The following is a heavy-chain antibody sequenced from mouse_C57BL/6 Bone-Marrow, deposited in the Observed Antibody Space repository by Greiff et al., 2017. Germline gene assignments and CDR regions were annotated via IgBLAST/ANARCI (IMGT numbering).Heavy chain of an antibody. CDR3: ARHEDRAYGNYYFDY. V-gene: IGHV1-62-2*01. CDR1: GYTFTEYT. Sequence: VQLQQSGAELVKPGASVKLSCKASGYTFTEYTIHWVKQRSGQGLEWIGWFYPGSGSIKYNEKFKDKATLTADKSSRTVYMELSRLTSEDSAVYFGARHEDRAYGNYYFDYWGQGTTLTVSS. J-gene: IGHJ2*01. CDR2: FYPGSGSI. D-gene: IGHD2-1*01.